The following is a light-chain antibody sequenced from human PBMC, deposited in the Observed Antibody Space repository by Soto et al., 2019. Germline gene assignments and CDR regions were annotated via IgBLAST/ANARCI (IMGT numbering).Light chain of an antibody. CDR2: ANT. V-gene: IGLV1-40*01. Sequence: QSVLAQPPSVSGAPGQRGTITCTGSNSTIGAGFDVHWYQHLPGTAPKLLIFANTNRPSGVPDRFSASKSGTSASLVITGLRADDEADYYCQSSDSSLRRVFGGGTKVTV. CDR1: NSTIGAGFD. CDR3: QSSDSSLRRV. J-gene: IGLJ3*02.